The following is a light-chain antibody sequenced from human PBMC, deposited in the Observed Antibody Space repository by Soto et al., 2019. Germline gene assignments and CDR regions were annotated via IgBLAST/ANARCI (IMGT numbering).Light chain of an antibody. J-gene: IGKJ3*01. Sequence: EIALTQSPATLSLSPGERATLSCRASQSVSSYLAWYQQKPGQAPRLLIYDASNRATGIPARFSGSGSGTDFTLTLSSLEPEDFAVYYCQQRSNWPPIFTFGPGTKVDIK. CDR2: DAS. CDR3: QQRSNWPPIFT. CDR1: QSVSSY. V-gene: IGKV3-11*01.